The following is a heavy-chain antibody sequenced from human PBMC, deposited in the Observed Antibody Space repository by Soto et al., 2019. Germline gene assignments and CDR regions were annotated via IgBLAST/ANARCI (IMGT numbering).Heavy chain of an antibody. Sequence: SETLSLTCTVSFGSISSRSYYWGCSHHPPGKGLERIGSIYYIGSTYYNPSLKSRVTISVDTSKNQFSLKLSSVTAADTAVYYCASYYDSSGYSYRKGWFDPCGQGPLVKVSS. CDR3: ASYYDSSGYSYRKGWFDP. CDR2: IYYIGST. CDR1: FGSISSRSYY. D-gene: IGHD3-22*01. V-gene: IGHV4-39*01. J-gene: IGHJ5*02.